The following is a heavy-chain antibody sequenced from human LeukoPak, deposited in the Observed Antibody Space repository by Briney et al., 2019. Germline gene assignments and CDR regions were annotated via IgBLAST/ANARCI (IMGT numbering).Heavy chain of an antibody. CDR1: GGSISSYY. CDR2: IYYSGST. V-gene: IGHV4-59*08. D-gene: IGHD3-10*01. CDR3: GRFSSGSYYTNWFDP. Sequence: SETLSLTCTVSGGSISSYYWSWIRQPPGKGLEWIGYIYYSGSTNYNPSLKSRVTISVDTSKNQFSLKLSSVTAADTAVYYCGRFSSGSYYTNWFDPWGQGTLVTVSS. J-gene: IGHJ5*02.